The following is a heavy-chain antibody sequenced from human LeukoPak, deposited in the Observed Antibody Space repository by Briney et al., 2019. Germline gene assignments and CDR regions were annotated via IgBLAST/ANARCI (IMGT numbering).Heavy chain of an antibody. CDR3: AKDNRRAHYFDY. CDR1: GFPFSSYG. V-gene: IGHV3-33*06. CDR2: IWYDGSNK. Sequence: GGSLRLSCVASGFPFSSYGMHWVRQAPGKGLEWVAVIWYDGSNKYYADSVKGRYTISRDNSKNTLYLQMNSLRAEDTAEYYCAKDNRRAHYFDYWGQGTLVTVSS. J-gene: IGHJ4*02.